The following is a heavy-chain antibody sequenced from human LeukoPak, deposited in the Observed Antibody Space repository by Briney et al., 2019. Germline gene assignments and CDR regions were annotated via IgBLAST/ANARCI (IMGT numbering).Heavy chain of an antibody. V-gene: IGHV4-39*01. J-gene: IGHJ3*02. D-gene: IGHD2-15*01. CDR3: ARACSSSSCLSASDAFDI. Sequence: SETLSLTCTVSGGSISSSSSYWGWIRQPPGKGLEWSGSIYYSGSTYYNPSLNRRVTIPVDTSKNQFSLKLSSVTAADTAVYYCARACSSSSCLSASDAFDIWGQGTMVTVSS. CDR1: GGSISSSSSY. CDR2: IYYSGST.